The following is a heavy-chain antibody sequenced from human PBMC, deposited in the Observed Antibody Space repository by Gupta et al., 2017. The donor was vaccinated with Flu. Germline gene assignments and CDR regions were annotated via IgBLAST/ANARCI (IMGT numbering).Heavy chain of an antibody. CDR2: ISYDGSNK. Sequence: QEQVVESGGGVVQPGRSLRLSCAAFGFSFSNYGMHWVRQAPGKGLEWVAVISYDGSNKDHADSGKGRFTISRDNSKNTLYLQMNSLRTEDTAVYHCAKDWKWNYNNYGMNVWGQGTTVTVSS. D-gene: IGHD1-7*01. J-gene: IGHJ6*02. CDR1: GFSFSNYG. V-gene: IGHV3-30*18. CDR3: AKDWKWNYNNYGMNV.